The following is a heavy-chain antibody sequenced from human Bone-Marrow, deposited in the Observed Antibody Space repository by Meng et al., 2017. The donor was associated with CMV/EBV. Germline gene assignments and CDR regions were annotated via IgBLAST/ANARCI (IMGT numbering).Heavy chain of an antibody. CDR3: ARDHTIGYYYDSSGYFDY. Sequence: GSLRLSCTVSGGSISSYYWSWIRQPPGKGLQWIGYMYYSGNTNYNPSLKSRVTISVDTSKNQFSLKLGSVTAADTAVYYCARDHTIGYYYDSSGYFDYWGQGTLVTVSS. J-gene: IGHJ4*02. V-gene: IGHV4-59*12. CDR1: GGSISSYY. CDR2: MYYSGNT. D-gene: IGHD3-22*01.